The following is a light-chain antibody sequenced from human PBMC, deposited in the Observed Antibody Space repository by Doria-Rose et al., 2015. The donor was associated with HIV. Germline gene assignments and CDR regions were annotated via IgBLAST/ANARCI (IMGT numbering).Light chain of an antibody. V-gene: IGKV3-11*01. CDR1: QSVSSY. Sequence: ATLSLSPGERATPSCRASQSVSSYLVWYQQKPGQAPRLLIYDASNRATGIPARFSGSGSGTDFTLTISSLEPEDFAVYYCRQRNNWPTFGGGTKVEI. J-gene: IGKJ4*01. CDR3: RQRNNWPT. CDR2: DAS.